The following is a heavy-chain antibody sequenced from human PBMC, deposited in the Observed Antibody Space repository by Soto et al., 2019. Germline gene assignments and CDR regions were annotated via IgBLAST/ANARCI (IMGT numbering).Heavy chain of an antibody. CDR2: IIPIFDTA. D-gene: IGHD3-10*01. J-gene: IGHJ4*02. Sequence: QVQLVQSGAEVKTPGSSVKVSCKTSGGTFSNYAFIWVRQAPGQGLEWTGGIIPIFDTAKYSQRFLDRVTITADKSTSTVYMELRSLTAEDTAVYYCARASNYYGSGWISHFDLWGQGTQVTVTS. CDR1: GGTFSNYA. V-gene: IGHV1-69*06. CDR3: ARASNYYGSGWISHFDL.